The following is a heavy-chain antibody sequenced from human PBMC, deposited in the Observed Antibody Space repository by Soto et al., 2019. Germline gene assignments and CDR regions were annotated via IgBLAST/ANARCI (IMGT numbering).Heavy chain of an antibody. D-gene: IGHD3-22*01. CDR2: IYSSRST. Sequence: QVQLQEAGPGLVKPSQTLSLIGTVSGGSISSGGYYWSWIRQHPGTGLGWIGYIYSSRSTYYNPALKSRLTISLDTSKNHFSLNLSSVTAADTAVYYCARDGDGSGYFLDYCGQGTLVTVSS. J-gene: IGHJ4*02. CDR1: GGSISSGGYY. CDR3: ARDGDGSGYFLDY. V-gene: IGHV4-31*03.